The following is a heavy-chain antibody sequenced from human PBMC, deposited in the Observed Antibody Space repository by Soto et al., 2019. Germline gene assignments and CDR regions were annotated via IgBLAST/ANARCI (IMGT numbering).Heavy chain of an antibody. CDR2: IDGPTTNT. CDR1: GFTFAHYA. CDR3: VTWLSAHFDY. Sequence: GWLRLSCSASGFTFAHYAMMWARQAPGRGLEWVSTIDGPTTNTHYIDSVKGRFFISRDNAINTVYLQMNGLRAEDTDVYYCVTWLSAHFDYWGRGTLVTVYS. J-gene: IGHJ4*02. V-gene: IGHV3-23*05. D-gene: IGHD6-19*01.